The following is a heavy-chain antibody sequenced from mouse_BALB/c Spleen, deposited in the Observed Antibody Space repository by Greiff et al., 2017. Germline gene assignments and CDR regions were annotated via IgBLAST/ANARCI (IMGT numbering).Heavy chain of an antibody. CDR2: ISSGGGST. CDR3: ARQDGYYVGYAMDY. V-gene: IGHV5-12-1*01. CDR1: GFAFSSYD. J-gene: IGHJ4*01. D-gene: IGHD2-3*01. Sequence: EVKLVESGGGLVKPGGSLKLSCAASGFAFSSYDMSWVRQTPEKRLEWVAYISSGGGSTYYPDTVKGRFPISRDNAKNTLYLQMSSLKSEDTAMYYCARQDGYYVGYAMDYWGQGTSVTVAS.